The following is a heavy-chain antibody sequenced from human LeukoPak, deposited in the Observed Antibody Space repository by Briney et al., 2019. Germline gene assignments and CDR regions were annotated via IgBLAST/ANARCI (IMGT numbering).Heavy chain of an antibody. CDR1: GFTFRSDG. CDR2: IGYEGSTK. V-gene: IGHV3-30*02. J-gene: IGHJ4*02. CDR3: AKDRSTNWSLDY. Sequence: PGGSLRLSCAASGFTFRSDGMHWVRQAPGKGLEWVTFIGYEGSTKYYVDSVEGRFTISRDNSKNTLYLQMNSLRVEDTAVYYCAKDRSTNWSLDYWGQGTLVIVSS. D-gene: IGHD6-13*01.